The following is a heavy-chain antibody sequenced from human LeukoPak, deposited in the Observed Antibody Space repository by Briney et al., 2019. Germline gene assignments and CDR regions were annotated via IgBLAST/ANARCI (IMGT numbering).Heavy chain of an antibody. D-gene: IGHD6-19*01. Sequence: SETLSLTCTVSGGSISSSSYYWGWIRQPPGKGLEWIGSIYYSGSTYYNPSLKSRVTISVDTSKSQFSLKLSSVTAADTAVYYCASSRAIIAVAGRYWGQGTLVTVSS. V-gene: IGHV4-39*01. CDR3: ASSRAIIAVAGRY. J-gene: IGHJ4*02. CDR2: IYYSGST. CDR1: GGSISSSSYY.